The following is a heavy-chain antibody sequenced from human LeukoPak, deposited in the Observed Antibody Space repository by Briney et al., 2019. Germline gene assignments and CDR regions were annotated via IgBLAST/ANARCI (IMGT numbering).Heavy chain of an antibody. V-gene: IGHV3-30*18. J-gene: IGHJ6*02. CDR2: ISYDGSNK. D-gene: IGHD2-15*01. CDR3: AKDSGGSPYYYYYGMDV. CDR1: GFTFSSYG. Sequence: PGRSLRLSCAASGFTFSSYGMHWVRQAPGKGLEWVAVISYDGSNKYYADSVKGRFTISRDNSKNTLYLQMNSLRAEDTAVYYCAKDSGGSPYYYYYGMDVWGQGTTVTVSS.